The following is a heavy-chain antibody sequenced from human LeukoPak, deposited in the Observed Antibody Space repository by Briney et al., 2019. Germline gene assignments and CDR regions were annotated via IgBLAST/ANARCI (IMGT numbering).Heavy chain of an antibody. CDR3: AKRGYSSGPDYFDY. CDR2: ISGNGRST. D-gene: IGHD5-18*01. CDR1: GFSFDNYA. V-gene: IGHV3-23*01. J-gene: IGHJ4*02. Sequence: GASLRLSCAASGFSFDNYAMSWIRQAPGKGLEWVSAISGNGRSTSYLDSVKDRFTISRDNSKNTLYLQINSLGAEDTAIYYCAKRGYSSGPDYFDYWGQGTPVTVSS.